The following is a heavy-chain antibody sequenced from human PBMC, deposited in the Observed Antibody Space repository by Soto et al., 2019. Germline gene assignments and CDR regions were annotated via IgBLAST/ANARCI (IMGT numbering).Heavy chain of an antibody. Sequence: QVQLQESGPGLVKPSETLSLTCTVSGGSVSSGTYYWSWIRQPPGKGLEWIGYFYYIGSTNSNPSLKSRVTLSVVTSKNLFSLKLSSVPAAYTAVYYCARESCGDFDYWCQGTLVTVSS. V-gene: IGHV4-61*01. CDR1: GGSVSSGTYY. D-gene: IGHD2-21*01. J-gene: IGHJ4*02. CDR2: FYYIGST. CDR3: ARESCGDFDY.